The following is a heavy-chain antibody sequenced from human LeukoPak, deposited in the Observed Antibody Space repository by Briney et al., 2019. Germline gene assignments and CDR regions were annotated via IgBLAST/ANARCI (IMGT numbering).Heavy chain of an antibody. CDR2: TQNKANSYTM. V-gene: IGHV3-72*01. CDR1: GFIFSDQY. J-gene: IGHJ3*02. Sequence: GGSPRLSCAVSGFIFSDQYMDWVRQAPGKGQEWVGRTQNKANSYTMDYAASVRGRFTISRDDSKNSLSLQMNSLKTEDTAVYYCVRRNYVAFDIWGQGTMVIVSS. D-gene: IGHD1-7*01. CDR3: VRRNYVAFDI.